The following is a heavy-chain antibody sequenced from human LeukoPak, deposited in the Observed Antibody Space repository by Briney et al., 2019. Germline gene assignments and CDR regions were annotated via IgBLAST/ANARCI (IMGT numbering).Heavy chain of an antibody. Sequence: GGSLRLSCAASGFTFSSSWMSWVRQAPGKGLEWVANIKQDGSEKYYLGSVKGRFTISRDNAKSSLYLQMDSLRSEDTAVYYCARDGPYSSSATHPPWGQGTLVTVSS. CDR1: GFTFSSSW. V-gene: IGHV3-7*03. CDR2: IKQDGSEK. CDR3: ARDGPYSSSATHPP. D-gene: IGHD6-6*01. J-gene: IGHJ5*02.